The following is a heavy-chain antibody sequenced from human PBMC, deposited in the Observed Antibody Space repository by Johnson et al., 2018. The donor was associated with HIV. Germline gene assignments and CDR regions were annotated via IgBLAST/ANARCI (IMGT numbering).Heavy chain of an antibody. CDR3: AKGGWEEGRGVRVAGAVEL. V-gene: IGHV3-30*14. Sequence: QVQLVESGGGVVQPGRSLRLSCAASGFTFSSYAMHWVRQAPGKGLEWVAVISYDGSNKYYADSVKGRFTISRDNSKNTLYLQMNSLRAEDTAVYYCAKGGWEEGRGVRVAGAVELWGEGTMVTGCS. CDR1: GFTFSSYA. D-gene: IGHD1-26*01. J-gene: IGHJ3*01. CDR2: ISYDGSNK.